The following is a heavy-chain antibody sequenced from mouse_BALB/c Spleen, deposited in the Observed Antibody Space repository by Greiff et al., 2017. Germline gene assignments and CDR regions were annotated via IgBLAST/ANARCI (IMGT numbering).Heavy chain of an antibody. CDR2: IAPGSGST. V-gene: IGHV1S41*01. Sequence: DLVKPGASVKLSCKASGYTFTSYWINWIKQRPGQGLEWIGRIAPGSGSTYYNEMFKGEATLTVDTSSSTAYIQLSSLSSEDSAVYFCAGSSYDYFDYWGQGTTLTVSS. CDR1: GYTFTSYW. D-gene: IGHD1-1*01. CDR3: AGSSYDYFDY. J-gene: IGHJ2*01.